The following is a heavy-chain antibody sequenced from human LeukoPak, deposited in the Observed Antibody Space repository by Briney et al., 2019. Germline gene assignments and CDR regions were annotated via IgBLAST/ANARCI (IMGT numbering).Heavy chain of an antibody. Sequence: GGSLRLSCAASGFIFSSYAMSWARQAPGKGLEWLALIWYDGSNEYYADSVKGRFTISRDNSKNTLYLQMNSLRAEDTAVYYCARGFSSSGYFPYYMDVWGKGTTVTVSS. CDR1: GFIFSSYA. V-gene: IGHV3-33*08. J-gene: IGHJ6*03. D-gene: IGHD3-22*01. CDR3: ARGFSSSGYFPYYMDV. CDR2: IWYDGSNE.